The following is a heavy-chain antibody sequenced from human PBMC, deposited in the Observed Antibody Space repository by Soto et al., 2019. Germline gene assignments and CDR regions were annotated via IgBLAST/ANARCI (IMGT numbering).Heavy chain of an antibody. CDR3: ARGHYDFWSGYPGYDAFDI. V-gene: IGHV1-8*01. J-gene: IGHJ3*02. D-gene: IGHD3-3*01. Sequence: VQLVQSGAEVKKPGASVKVSCKASGYTFTSYDINWVRQATGQGLEWMGWMNPNSGHTGYAQKFQGRVTMTRNTSISTAYMELSSLRSEDTAVYYCARGHYDFWSGYPGYDAFDIWGQGTMVTVSS. CDR2: MNPNSGHT. CDR1: GYTFTSYD.